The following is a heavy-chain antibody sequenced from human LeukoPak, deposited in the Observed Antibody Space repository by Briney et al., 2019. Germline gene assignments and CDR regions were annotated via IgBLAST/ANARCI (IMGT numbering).Heavy chain of an antibody. V-gene: IGHV3-66*02. Sequence: GGSLRLSCAASGFTVSSNYMSWVRQAPEKGLEWVSVIYSGGSTYYADSVKGRFTISRDNSKNTLYLQMNSLRAEDTAVYYCAREGSSWPRDFQHWGQGTLVTVSS. CDR3: AREGSSWPRDFQH. CDR2: IYSGGST. D-gene: IGHD6-13*01. J-gene: IGHJ1*01. CDR1: GFTVSSNY.